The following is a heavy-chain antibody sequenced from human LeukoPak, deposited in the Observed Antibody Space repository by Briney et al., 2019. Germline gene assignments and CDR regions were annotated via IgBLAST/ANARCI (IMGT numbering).Heavy chain of an antibody. D-gene: IGHD6-19*01. CDR3: AKPTRYSSGWYLVMD. J-gene: IGHJ4*02. CDR1: GFTFSSYA. V-gene: IGHV3-23*01. CDR2: ISGSGGST. Sequence: GGSLGLSCAASGFTFSSYAMSWVRQAPGKGLEWVSAISGSGGSTYYADSVKGRFTISRDNSKNTLYLQMNSLRAEDTAVYYCAKPTRYSSGWYLVMDWGQGTLVTVSS.